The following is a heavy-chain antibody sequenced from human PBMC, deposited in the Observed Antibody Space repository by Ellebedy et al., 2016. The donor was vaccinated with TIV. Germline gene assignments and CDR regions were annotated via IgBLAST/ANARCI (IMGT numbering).Heavy chain of an antibody. CDR1: GFTFTNAW. D-gene: IGHD5-18*01. CDR2: ISSSSSYI. CDR3: ARGADTTMVWGALDI. V-gene: IGHV3-21*01. Sequence: GESLKISCTASGFTFTNAWMTWVRQAPGRGLGWVSTISSSSSYIYYADSVKGRFTISRDNVKNSLYLQMNSLRAEDTAVYYCARGADTTMVWGALDIWGQGTVVTVSS. J-gene: IGHJ3*02.